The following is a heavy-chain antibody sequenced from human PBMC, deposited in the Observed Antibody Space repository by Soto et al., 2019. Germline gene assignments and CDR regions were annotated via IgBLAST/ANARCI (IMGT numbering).Heavy chain of an antibody. Sequence: QVQLVQSGAEVKKPGASVKVSCKASGYTFTSYDINWVRQATGQGFEWMGWMNPNSANTGYAQKVQGRVTMTRNTSISTAYMELSSLRSEDTAVYYCASLRYDSSGYSLYGMDVWGQWTTVTVSS. V-gene: IGHV1-8*01. CDR3: ASLRYDSSGYSLYGMDV. CDR2: MNPNSANT. CDR1: GYTFTSYD. D-gene: IGHD3-22*01. J-gene: IGHJ6*02.